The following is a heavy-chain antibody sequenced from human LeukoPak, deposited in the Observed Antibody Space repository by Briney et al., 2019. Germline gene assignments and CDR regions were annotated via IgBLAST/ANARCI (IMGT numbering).Heavy chain of an antibody. J-gene: IGHJ4*02. CDR1: GFTFSSYA. CDR3: AKARGASDSSPDY. V-gene: IGHV3-23*01. D-gene: IGHD2-15*01. CDR2: ISGSGGNT. Sequence: PGGSLRLSCAASGFTFSSYAMTWVRQAPGKGLEWVSTISGSGGNTYYADSVKGRFPISRDNSKNTLFLQMNSLRAEDTAVHYCAKARGASDSSPDYWGQGTLVTVSS.